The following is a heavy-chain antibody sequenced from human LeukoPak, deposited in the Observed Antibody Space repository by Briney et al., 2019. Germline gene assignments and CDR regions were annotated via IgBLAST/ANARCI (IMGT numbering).Heavy chain of an antibody. J-gene: IGHJ4*02. D-gene: IGHD3-10*01. V-gene: IGHV3-30*14. CDR3: ARTTMVGGPFDY. CDR1: GFTFSSYP. CDR2: ISYDGSSK. Sequence: GGSLRLSCAASGFTFSSYPMHWVRQAPGKGLEWVAVISYDGSSKYYADSVKGRFTISRDNPKNTLYLQMNSLRAEDTAVYYCARTTMVGGPFDYWGQGTLVTVSS.